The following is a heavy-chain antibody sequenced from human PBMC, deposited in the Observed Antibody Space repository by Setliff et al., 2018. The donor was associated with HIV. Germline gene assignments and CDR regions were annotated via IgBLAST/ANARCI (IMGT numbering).Heavy chain of an antibody. CDR1: GGSFSGFY. V-gene: IGHV4-34*01. Sequence: PSETLSLTCGISGGSFSGFYWAWIRQPPGKGLEWIGEINYSGKTNKNPSLKSRVTISADTSRTQFSLNLISVTAADTAVYYWARATYGSRAGTGLYFDSWGQGALVTVSS. CDR3: ARATYGSRAGTGLYFDS. CDR2: INYSGKT. J-gene: IGHJ4*02. D-gene: IGHD6-6*01.